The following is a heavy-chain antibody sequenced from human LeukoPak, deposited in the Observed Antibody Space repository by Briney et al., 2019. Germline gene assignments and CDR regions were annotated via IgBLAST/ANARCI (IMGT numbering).Heavy chain of an antibody. CDR3: ATVQYQLSHPGGWFDP. D-gene: IGHD2-2*01. CDR1: GYTLTELS. Sequence: GASVKVSCKVSGYTLTELSMHWVRQAPGKGLEWMGGFDPEDGETIYAQKFQGRVTMTEDTSTDTAYMELSSLRSEDTAVYYCATVQYQLSHPGGWFDPGGQGTLVTVSS. J-gene: IGHJ5*02. CDR2: FDPEDGET. V-gene: IGHV1-24*01.